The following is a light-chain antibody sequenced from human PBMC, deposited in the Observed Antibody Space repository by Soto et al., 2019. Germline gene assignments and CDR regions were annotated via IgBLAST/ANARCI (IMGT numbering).Light chain of an antibody. CDR2: AAA. Sequence: AIRMTQSPSSFSASTGDRVTITCRASQGISSYLAWYQQKPGKAPKLLIYAAATLQRRAPPRFSASGSGTDCALTISRLQSEDFATYYCLQYLSYPYTFGQGTKLEI. J-gene: IGKJ2*01. CDR1: QGISSY. V-gene: IGKV1-8*01. CDR3: LQYLSYPYT.